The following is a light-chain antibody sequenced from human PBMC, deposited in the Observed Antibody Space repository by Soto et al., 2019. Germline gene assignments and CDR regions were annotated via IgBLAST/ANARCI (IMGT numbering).Light chain of an antibody. CDR3: QQRSNWPPIFT. Sequence: EIVLTQSPATLSLSPGERATLSCRASQSIGLAIAWYQHKPGQAPRLLIFDASQRATGIPSRFRGSGSGTDFSLTISSLEPEDFAVYYCQQRSNWPPIFTFGPGTKVDIK. CDR2: DAS. CDR1: QSIGLA. J-gene: IGKJ3*01. V-gene: IGKV3-11*01.